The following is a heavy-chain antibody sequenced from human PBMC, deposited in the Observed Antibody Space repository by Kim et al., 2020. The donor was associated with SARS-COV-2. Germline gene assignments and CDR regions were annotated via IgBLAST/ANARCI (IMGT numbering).Heavy chain of an antibody. CDR3: ARRAMTGYYDY. D-gene: IGHD3-9*01. V-gene: IGHV4-59*01. CDR1: GGSISSYY. CDR2: IYYSGST. Sequence: SETLSLTCTVSGGSISSYYWSWIRQPPGKGLEWIGYIYYSGSTNYNPSLKSRVTISVDTSKNQFSLKLSSVTAADTAVYYCARRAMTGYYDYWGQGTPVT. J-gene: IGHJ4*02.